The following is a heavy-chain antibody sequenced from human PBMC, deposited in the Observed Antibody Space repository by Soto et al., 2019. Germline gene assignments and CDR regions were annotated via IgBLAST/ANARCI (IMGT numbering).Heavy chain of an antibody. J-gene: IGHJ4*02. CDR2: ISYDGSNK. V-gene: IGHV3-30-3*01. CDR1: GFTFSNYA. Sequence: GGSLRLSCTASGFTFSNYAMHWVRQAPGKGLEWVAVISYDGSNKYYAASVKGRFTISRDNSKNTLYLQMNSLRAEDTAVYYCARDRSLDYWGQGTLVTVSS. CDR3: ARDRSLDY.